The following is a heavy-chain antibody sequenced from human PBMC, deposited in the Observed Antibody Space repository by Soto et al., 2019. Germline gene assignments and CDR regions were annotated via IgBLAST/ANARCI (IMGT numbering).Heavy chain of an antibody. CDR3: ARVERRYYDSSGYYSGVDY. Sequence: QVQLVQSGAEVKKPGSSVKVSCKASGGTFSSYAISWVRQAPGQGLEWMGGIIPIFGTANYAQKFQGRVTITADESTSTAYMELSSLRSEDTAVYYCARVERRYYDSSGYYSGVDYWGQGTLVTVSS. D-gene: IGHD3-22*01. V-gene: IGHV1-69*01. CDR1: GGTFSSYA. CDR2: IIPIFGTA. J-gene: IGHJ4*02.